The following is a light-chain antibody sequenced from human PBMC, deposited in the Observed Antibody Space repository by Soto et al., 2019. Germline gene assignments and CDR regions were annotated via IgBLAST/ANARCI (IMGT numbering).Light chain of an antibody. V-gene: IGKV3-15*01. CDR2: GAS. CDR3: QHYSNWPPYS. Sequence: ETVMTQSPDTLSVSPGESATLSCRASQDVSTNLAWFHQKPGQTPRLVLYGASKRATGIPARFSGSGSGRHFTLTISSLQSEDFRVYYCQHYSNWPPYSFGQGTKVEIK. CDR1: QDVSTN. J-gene: IGKJ2*03.